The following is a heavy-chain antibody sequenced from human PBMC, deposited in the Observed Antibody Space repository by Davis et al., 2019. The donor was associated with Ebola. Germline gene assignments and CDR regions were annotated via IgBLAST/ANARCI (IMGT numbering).Heavy chain of an antibody. V-gene: IGHV3-7*01. D-gene: IGHD2-15*01. J-gene: IGHJ4*02. Sequence: GESLKISCAASGFIVHNNYMKWVRQAPGKGLEWVANIKQDGSEKYYVDSVKGRFTISRDNAKNSLYLQMNSLRAEDTAVYYCARERWLLHYYFDYWGQGTLVTVSS. CDR3: ARERWLLHYYFDY. CDR2: IKQDGSEK. CDR1: GFIVHNNY.